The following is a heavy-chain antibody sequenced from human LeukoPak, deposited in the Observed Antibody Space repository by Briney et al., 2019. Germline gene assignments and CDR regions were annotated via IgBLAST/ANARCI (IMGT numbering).Heavy chain of an antibody. CDR2: FDPEDGET. D-gene: IGHD1-7*01. V-gene: IGHV1-24*01. CDR1: GYTLTELS. Sequence: ASVKVSRKVSGYTLTELSMHWVRQAPGKGLEWMGGFDPEDGETIYAQKFQGRVTMTEDTSTDTAYMELSSLRSEDTAVYYCATVSTGTTSFDYWGQGTLVTVSS. J-gene: IGHJ4*02. CDR3: ATVSTGTTSFDY.